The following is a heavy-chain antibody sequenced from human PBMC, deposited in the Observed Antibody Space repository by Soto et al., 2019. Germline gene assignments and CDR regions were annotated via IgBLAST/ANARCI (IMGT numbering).Heavy chain of an antibody. V-gene: IGHV1-46*01. D-gene: IGHD3-16*02. CDR3: ARERAYVWGSYRPLDAFDI. CDR1: GYTFTSYY. J-gene: IGHJ3*02. CDR2: INPSGGST. Sequence: ASVKVSCKASGYTFTSYYMHWVRQAPGQGLEWMGIINPSGGSTSYAQKFQGRVTMTRDTSTSTVYMELSSLRSEDTAVYYCARERAYVWGSYRPLDAFDIWGQGTMVT.